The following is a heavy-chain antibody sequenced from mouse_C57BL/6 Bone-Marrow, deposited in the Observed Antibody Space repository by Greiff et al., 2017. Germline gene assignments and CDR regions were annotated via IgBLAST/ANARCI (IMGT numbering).Heavy chain of an antibody. V-gene: IGHV14-4*01. J-gene: IGHJ2*01. CDR3: TTGMTAVVADFDY. D-gene: IGHD1-1*01. Sequence: EVQLQQSGAELVRPGASVKLSCTASGFNIKDDYMHWVKQRPEQGLEWIGWIDPENGDTEYASKFQGKATITADTSSNTAYLQLSSLTSEDTAVYYCTTGMTAVVADFDYWGQGTTLTVSS. CDR2: IDPENGDT. CDR1: GFNIKDDY.